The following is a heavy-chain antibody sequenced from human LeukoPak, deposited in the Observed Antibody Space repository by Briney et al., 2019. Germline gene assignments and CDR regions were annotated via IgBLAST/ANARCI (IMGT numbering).Heavy chain of an antibody. J-gene: IGHJ5*02. CDR3: ARAAATMVRGVIIRGWFDP. V-gene: IGHV4-59*01. Sequence: SETLSLTCAVYGGSFSGYYWSWIRQPPGKGLEWIGYIYYSGSTNYNPSLKSRVTISVDTSKNQFSLKLSSVTAADTAVYYCARAAATMVRGVIIRGWFDPWGQGTLVTVSS. CDR1: GGSFSGYY. CDR2: IYYSGST. D-gene: IGHD3-10*01.